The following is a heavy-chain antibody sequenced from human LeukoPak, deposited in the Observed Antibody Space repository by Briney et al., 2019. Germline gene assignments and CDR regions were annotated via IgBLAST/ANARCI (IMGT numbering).Heavy chain of an antibody. CDR1: GFTFADYA. Sequence: GGSLRLSCAASGFTFADYAMHWVRQTPGKGLEWVSGISWNSGVIGYADSVKGRFTISRDNAKNSLYLQMNSLRSEDTALYYCAKDISSGWYYFDYWGQGALVTVSS. D-gene: IGHD6-19*01. CDR3: AKDISSGWYYFDY. V-gene: IGHV3-9*01. CDR2: ISWNSGVI. J-gene: IGHJ4*02.